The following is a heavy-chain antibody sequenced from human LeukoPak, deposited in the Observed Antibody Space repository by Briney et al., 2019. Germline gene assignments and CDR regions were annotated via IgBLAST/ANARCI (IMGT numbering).Heavy chain of an antibody. CDR2: NIPIFGTA. V-gene: IGHV1-69*13. Sequence: SVKVSCKASGGTFSNYAISWVRQAPGQGLEWMGGNIPIFGTANYAQKFQGRVTITADESTSTAYMELSSLRSEDTAVYYCARARRDGYNSKAFDIWGQGTMVTVSS. D-gene: IGHD5-24*01. J-gene: IGHJ3*02. CDR3: ARARRDGYNSKAFDI. CDR1: GGTFSNYA.